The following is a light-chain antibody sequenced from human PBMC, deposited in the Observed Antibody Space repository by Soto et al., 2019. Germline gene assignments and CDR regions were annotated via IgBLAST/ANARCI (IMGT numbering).Light chain of an antibody. V-gene: IGLV2-14*03. CDR1: SSDIGGYNY. J-gene: IGLJ1*01. Sequence: QSALTQPASVSGSPGQSITISCTGTSSDIGGYNYVSWYQHHPGKAPKLMIYDVSNRPSGVSSRFSGSKSGNTASLTISGLQVDDEADYYCCSCTSGSTYVFGTGTKVTVL. CDR2: DVS. CDR3: CSCTSGSTYV.